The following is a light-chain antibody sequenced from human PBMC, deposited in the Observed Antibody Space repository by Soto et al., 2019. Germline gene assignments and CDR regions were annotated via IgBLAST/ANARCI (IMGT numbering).Light chain of an antibody. CDR2: AAS. CDR1: QRIRSY. CDR3: QQSYSTPYT. V-gene: IGKV1-39*01. J-gene: IGKJ2*01. Sequence: DIQMTQSPSSLSASVGDRVTITCRASQRIRSYLNWYQQKPGKAPKLLTYAASSLQSGVPSRFSGSGSGTDFTLTISNLQPEDFATYYCQQSYSTPYTCGQGTKLELK.